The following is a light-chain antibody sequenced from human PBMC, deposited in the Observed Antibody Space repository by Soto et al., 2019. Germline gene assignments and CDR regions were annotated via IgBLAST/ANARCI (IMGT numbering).Light chain of an antibody. CDR2: GAS. CDR3: QHYGASPWT. CDR1: QSLYSD. V-gene: IGKV3-20*01. Sequence: PVTLSLSPGERATLSCRASQSLYSDLAWYQQKPGQAPRLLIYGASARATGISARFSGSGSGTDFTLTISRLEPEDFAVYYCQHYGASPWTFGQGTKVDIK. J-gene: IGKJ1*01.